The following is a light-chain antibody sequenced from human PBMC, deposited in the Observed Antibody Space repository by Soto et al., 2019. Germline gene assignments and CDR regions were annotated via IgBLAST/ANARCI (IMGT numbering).Light chain of an antibody. CDR2: DAA. CDR1: QTISSW. V-gene: IGKV1-5*01. Sequence: DIQMTQSPSTLSASVGDRVTITCRASQTISSWLAWYQQKPGKAPNLLIYDAASLESGVPSRFSGSGSGTEFTLTISSLQPDDFATYYCQQYNSYTWTFGQGNKVEIK. CDR3: QQYNSYTWT. J-gene: IGKJ1*01.